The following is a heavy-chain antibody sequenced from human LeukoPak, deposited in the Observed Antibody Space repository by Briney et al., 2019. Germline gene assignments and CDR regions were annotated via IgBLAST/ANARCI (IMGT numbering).Heavy chain of an antibody. CDR2: MNPNSGNT. Sequence: ASVKVSCKASGGTFSSYAINWVRQATGQGLEWMGWMNPNSGNTGYAQKFQGRVTMTRNTSISTAYMELSSLRSEDTAVYYCARRRSDYYYYYYMDVWGKGTTVTVSS. V-gene: IGHV1-8*02. D-gene: IGHD3-10*01. CDR3: ARRRSDYYYYYYMDV. J-gene: IGHJ6*03. CDR1: GGTFSSYA.